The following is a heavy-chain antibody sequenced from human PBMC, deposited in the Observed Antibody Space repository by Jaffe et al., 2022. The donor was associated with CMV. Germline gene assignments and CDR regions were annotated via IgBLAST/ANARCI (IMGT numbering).Heavy chain of an antibody. J-gene: IGHJ4*02. Sequence: QVQLVQSGAEVKKPGASVKVSCKASGYTFTDYYMHWVRQAPGQGLEWMGWINPNNGGTNYAQKFQGRVTMTTNTSISTAYMELSRLRSDDTAVYYCAKVRTSSSRDGNCFDYWGQGTLVTVSS. CDR3: AKVRTSSSRDGNCFDY. V-gene: IGHV1-2*02. CDR1: GYTFTDYY. D-gene: IGHD6-6*01. CDR2: INPNNGGT.